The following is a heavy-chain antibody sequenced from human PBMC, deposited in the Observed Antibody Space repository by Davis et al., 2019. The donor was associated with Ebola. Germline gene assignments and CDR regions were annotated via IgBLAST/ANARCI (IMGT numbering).Heavy chain of an antibody. Sequence: PGGSLRLSCAASGFTFSSYSMNWVRQAPGKGLEWVSYISSSSSTIYYADSVKGRFTISRDNAKNSLYLQMNSLRDEDTAVYYCARDYYDSSGRGGGMDVWGKGTTVTVSS. D-gene: IGHD3-22*01. CDR1: GFTFSSYS. CDR2: ISSSSSTI. CDR3: ARDYYDSSGRGGGMDV. V-gene: IGHV3-48*02. J-gene: IGHJ6*04.